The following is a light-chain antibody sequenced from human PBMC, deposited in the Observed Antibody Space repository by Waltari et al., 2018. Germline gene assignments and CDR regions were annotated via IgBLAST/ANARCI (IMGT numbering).Light chain of an antibody. Sequence: IQMSQSPSSLSASVGDRVTITCRASQGISSYLNWYQQKPGKAPKLLIYYANSLASGVPSRFSGSGSGTEFTLTISSLQPEDFATYCCQQGNSYPYSFGQGTKVEIK. J-gene: IGKJ2*03. CDR3: QQGNSYPYS. CDR2: YAN. CDR1: QGISSY. V-gene: IGKV1-13*02.